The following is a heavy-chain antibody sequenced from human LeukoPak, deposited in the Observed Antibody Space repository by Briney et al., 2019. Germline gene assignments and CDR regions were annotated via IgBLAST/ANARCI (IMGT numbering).Heavy chain of an antibody. V-gene: IGHV3-33*01. CDR1: GFTFSSYV. J-gene: IGHJ4*02. CDR2: IWYDGSNK. CDR3: ARGRTNYYDSSGYYSTEFDY. Sequence: GRSLRLSCAASGFTFSSYVMHWVRQAPGKGLEWVAVIWYDGSNKYYADSVKGRFTISRDNSKNTLYLQMNSLRAEDTAVYYCARGRTNYYDSSGYYSTEFDYWGQGTLVTVSS. D-gene: IGHD3-22*01.